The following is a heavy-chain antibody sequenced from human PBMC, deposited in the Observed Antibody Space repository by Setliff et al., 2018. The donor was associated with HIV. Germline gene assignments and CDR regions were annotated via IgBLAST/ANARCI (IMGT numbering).Heavy chain of an antibody. CDR3: ARGTRSSLNWFDP. V-gene: IGHV4-31*03. D-gene: IGHD6-13*01. CDR2: IYYSGST. CDR1: GASINSGGYY. J-gene: IGHJ5*02. Sequence: KTSETLSLTCTVSGASINSGGYYWSWIRQLPGKGLEWLGYIYYSGSTYYNSSLKSRLTISVDTSRNQFSLKLNSVTAADTAVYYCARGTRSSLNWFDPWGQGTLVTVSS.